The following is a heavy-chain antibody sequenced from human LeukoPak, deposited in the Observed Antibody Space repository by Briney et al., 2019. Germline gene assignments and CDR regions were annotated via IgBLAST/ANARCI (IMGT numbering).Heavy chain of an antibody. D-gene: IGHD1-7*01. CDR1: GYTFTDYY. CDR2: INPNSGGT. J-gene: IGHJ6*03. V-gene: IGHV1-2*04. Sequence: ASVKVSCKASGYTFTDYYMQWVRQAPGQGLEWMGWINPNSGGTHYVQRFQGWVTMTRDTSISTAYMELSRLTSDDTAVYYCAVWPGLTGTTWRGHYYYYYMDVWGKGTTVTVSS. CDR3: AVWPGLTGTTWRGHYYYYYMDV.